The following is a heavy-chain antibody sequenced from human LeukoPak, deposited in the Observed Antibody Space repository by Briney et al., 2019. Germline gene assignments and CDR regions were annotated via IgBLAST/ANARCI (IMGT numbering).Heavy chain of an antibody. J-gene: IGHJ4*02. Sequence: ASVKVSCKASGYTFTGYYMHWVRQAPGQGLEWMGWINPNSGGTNYAQKLQGRVTMTTDTSTSTAYMELRSLRSDDTAVYYCARGDSPYAKVDYWGQGTLVTVSS. D-gene: IGHD2-15*01. V-gene: IGHV1-2*02. CDR1: GYTFTGYY. CDR2: INPNSGGT. CDR3: ARGDSPYAKVDY.